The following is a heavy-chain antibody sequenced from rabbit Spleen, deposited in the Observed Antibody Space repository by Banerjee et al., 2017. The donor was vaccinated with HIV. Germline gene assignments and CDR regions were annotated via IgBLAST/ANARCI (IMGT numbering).Heavy chain of an antibody. CDR1: GFTLSSYY. CDR3: ARETSSGWGIVSFYFSL. Sequence: HLKESGGGLVQPGGSLKLSCTASGFTLSSYYMNWVRQAPGKGLEWIGSIDPVFGITYYANWVNGRFSISRENAQNTVFLRMTSLTAADTATYFCARETSSGWGIVSFYFSLWGPGTLVTVS. V-gene: IGHV1S7*01. D-gene: IGHD4-1*01. CDR2: IDPVFGIT. J-gene: IGHJ4*01.